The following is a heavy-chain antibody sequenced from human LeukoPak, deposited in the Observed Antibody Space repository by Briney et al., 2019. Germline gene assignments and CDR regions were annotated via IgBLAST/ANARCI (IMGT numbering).Heavy chain of an antibody. J-gene: IGHJ3*02. D-gene: IGHD1-26*01. CDR3: AREKVGATMPRAFDI. CDR1: GGSISNGGYY. Sequence: PSQTLSLTCTVSGGSISNGGYYWSWIRQPPGKGLEWIGYIYYSGSTNYNPSLKSRVTISVDTSKNQFSLKLSSVTAADTAVYYCAREKVGATMPRAFDIWGQGTMVTVSS. CDR2: IYYSGST. V-gene: IGHV4-61*08.